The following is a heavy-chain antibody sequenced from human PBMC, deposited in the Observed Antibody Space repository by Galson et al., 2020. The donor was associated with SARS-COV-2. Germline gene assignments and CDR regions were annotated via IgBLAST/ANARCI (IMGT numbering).Heavy chain of an antibody. CDR1: GGSFSGYC. Sequence: SETLSLTCAVYGGSFSGYCWSWIRQPPGKGLEWIGEINHSGTTNYNPSLKSRITMLVDTSKNQFSLKLSSVTAADTAVYYCARAPDVDILTGDYADGFDFWGQGTVVTVSS. V-gene: IGHV4-34*01. CDR2: INHSGTT. CDR3: ARAPDVDILTGDYADGFDF. D-gene: IGHD3-9*01. J-gene: IGHJ3*01.